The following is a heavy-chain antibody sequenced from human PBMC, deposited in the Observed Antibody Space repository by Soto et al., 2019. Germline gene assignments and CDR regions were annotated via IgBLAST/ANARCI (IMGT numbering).Heavy chain of an antibody. CDR3: ARDPAGHYYGSGSYYTDYYGMDV. Sequence: SVKVSCKAFGGSFSDYAISWVRQAPGQGLEWMGGIIPIFGTANYAQKFQGRVTITADKSTSTAYMELSSLRSEDTAVYYCARDPAGHYYGSGSYYTDYYGMDVWGQGTTVTVSS. V-gene: IGHV1-69*06. J-gene: IGHJ6*02. CDR1: GGSFSDYA. CDR2: IIPIFGTA. D-gene: IGHD3-10*01.